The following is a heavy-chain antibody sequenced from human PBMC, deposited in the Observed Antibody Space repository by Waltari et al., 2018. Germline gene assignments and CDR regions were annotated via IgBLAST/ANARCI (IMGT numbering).Heavy chain of an antibody. CDR3: GRDRLVGGLDP. CDR1: GFTISSVW. J-gene: IGHJ5*02. V-gene: IGHV3-7*01. D-gene: IGHD1-26*01. CDR2: IKQDGSEK. Sequence: EVQLVESGGGLVQPGGSLRRSCVASGFTISSVWLTWVRKAPGKGLEWVANIKQDGSEKYYVGSVKGRFTISRDNTKNSLYLEMSNLRAEDTAVYYCGRDRLVGGLDPWGQGTLVTVSS.